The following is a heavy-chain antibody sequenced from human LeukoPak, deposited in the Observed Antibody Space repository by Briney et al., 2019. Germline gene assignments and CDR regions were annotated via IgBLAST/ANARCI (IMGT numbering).Heavy chain of an antibody. D-gene: IGHD6-13*01. Sequence: GGSLRLSCAASGFTFSDYYMSWIRQAPGKGLEWVSYISSSGSTIYYADSVKGRFTISRDNAKNSLYLQMNSLRAEDTAVYYCAKEGSRSGYSSSWYAGGIDYWGQGTLVTVSS. V-gene: IGHV3-11*04. CDR3: AKEGSRSGYSSSWYAGGIDY. J-gene: IGHJ4*02. CDR1: GFTFSDYY. CDR2: ISSSGSTI.